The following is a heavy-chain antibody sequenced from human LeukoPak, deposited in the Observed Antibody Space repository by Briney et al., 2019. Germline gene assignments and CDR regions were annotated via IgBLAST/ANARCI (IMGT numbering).Heavy chain of an antibody. D-gene: IGHD6-19*01. CDR2: IYYSGST. J-gene: IGHJ6*03. Sequence: SETLSLTCTVSGGSISSSSYYWGWIRQPPGKGLEWIGSIYYSGSTYYNPSLKSRVTISVDTSKNQFSLKLSSVTAADTAVYYCARGSGWYGYYYYMDVWGKGTTVTVSS. CDR3: ARGSGWYGYYYYMDV. V-gene: IGHV4-39*07. CDR1: GGSISSSSYY.